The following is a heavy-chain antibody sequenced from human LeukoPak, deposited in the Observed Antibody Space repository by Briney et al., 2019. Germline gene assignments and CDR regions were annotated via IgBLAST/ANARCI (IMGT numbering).Heavy chain of an antibody. CDR1: GFTFSNYA. CDR3: AKGRLTFDY. V-gene: IGHV3-23*01. Sequence: GGSLRLSCAASGFTFSNYAMNWVRQAPGKGLEWVSGISGGGHSPYYADSVKGRFSISRDNSKNTLYLQMNSLRAEDTAVYYCAKGRLTFDYWGQGTLVTVSS. CDR2: ISGGGHSP. J-gene: IGHJ4*02.